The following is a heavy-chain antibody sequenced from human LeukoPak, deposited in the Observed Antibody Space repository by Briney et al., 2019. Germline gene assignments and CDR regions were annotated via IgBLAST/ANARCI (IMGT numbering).Heavy chain of an antibody. V-gene: IGHV4-30-4*08. CDR2: IYYSGNT. D-gene: IGHD3-22*01. J-gene: IGHJ3*02. CDR1: GGSISSADYY. Sequence: PSETLSLTCTVSGGSISSADYYWSWLRQPPGKGLEWIGYIYYSGNTYYNPSLKSRVTISVERSKKQFSLKQSSVTAADTAVYYCARATITMAVGVPADAFDIWGQGTMVTVSS. CDR3: ARATITMAVGVPADAFDI.